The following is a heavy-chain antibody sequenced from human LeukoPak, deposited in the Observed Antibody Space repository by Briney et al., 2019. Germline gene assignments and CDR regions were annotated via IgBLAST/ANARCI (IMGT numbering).Heavy chain of an antibody. Sequence: ASVKVSCKASGYTFINYGISWVRQAPGQGLEWMGWINPNSGGTNYAQKFQGRVTMTRDTSISTAYMELSRLRSDDTAVYYCARSSAVAGRFDYWGQGTLVTVSS. CDR2: INPNSGGT. J-gene: IGHJ4*02. CDR1: GYTFINYG. D-gene: IGHD6-19*01. CDR3: ARSSAVAGRFDY. V-gene: IGHV1-2*02.